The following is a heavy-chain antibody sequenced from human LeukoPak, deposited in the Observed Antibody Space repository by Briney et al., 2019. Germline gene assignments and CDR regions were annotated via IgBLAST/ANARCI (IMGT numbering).Heavy chain of an antibody. D-gene: IGHD5-12*01. Sequence: ASLKVSSTASVYTFTSYDINWVRQATGQGLEWMGWMNPNSGSTGYAQKFQGRVTITRNTSISTAYMELSGLRSEDTAVYYCARGRSTGYPYYFEYWGQGTLVTVSS. CDR1: VYTFTSYD. V-gene: IGHV1-8*03. J-gene: IGHJ4*02. CDR2: MNPNSGST. CDR3: ARGRSTGYPYYFEY.